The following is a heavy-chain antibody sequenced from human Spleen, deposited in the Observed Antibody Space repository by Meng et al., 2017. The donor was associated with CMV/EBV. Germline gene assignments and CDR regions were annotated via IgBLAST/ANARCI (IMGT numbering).Heavy chain of an antibody. J-gene: IGHJ5*02. V-gene: IGHV3-74*01. D-gene: IGHD1-1*01. Sequence: CAASGFTFSSYWMHWVRQAPGKGLVWVSRINSDGSSTSYADSVKGRFTISRDNAKNTLYLQMNSLRAEDTAVYYCARDRKGGGRFDPRGQGTLVTVSS. CDR2: INSDGSST. CDR3: ARDRKGGGRFDP. CDR1: GFTFSSYW.